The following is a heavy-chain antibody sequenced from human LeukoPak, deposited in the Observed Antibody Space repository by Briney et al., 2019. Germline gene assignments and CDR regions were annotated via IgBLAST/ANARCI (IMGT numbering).Heavy chain of an antibody. J-gene: IGHJ4*02. D-gene: IGHD6-13*01. V-gene: IGHV4-59*01. CDR2: IYYSGST. CDR1: GGSISSYY. Sequence: SEPLSLTCTVSGGSISSYYWSWIRQPPGKGLEWIGYIYYSGSTNYNPSLKSRVTISVDTSKDQFSLKLSSVTAADTAVYYCAREAEAAGLDYWGQGTLVTVSS. CDR3: AREAEAAGLDY.